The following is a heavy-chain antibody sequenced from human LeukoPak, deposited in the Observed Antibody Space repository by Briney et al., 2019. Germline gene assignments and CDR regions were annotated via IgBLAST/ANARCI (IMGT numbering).Heavy chain of an antibody. D-gene: IGHD6-13*01. CDR3: ARTAGYSSSWYGAFDI. CDR2: IIPIFGTA. J-gene: IGHJ3*02. Sequence: SVKVSCKASGGTFSSYAISWVRQAPGQGLEWKGGIIPIFGTANYAQKFQGRVTITADESTSTAYMELSSLRSEDTAVYYCARTAGYSSSWYGAFDIWGQGTMVTVSS. V-gene: IGHV1-69*13. CDR1: GGTFSSYA.